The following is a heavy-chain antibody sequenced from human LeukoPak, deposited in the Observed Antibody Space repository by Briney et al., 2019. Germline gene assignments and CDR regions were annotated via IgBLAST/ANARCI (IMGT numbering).Heavy chain of an antibody. J-gene: IGHJ3*02. CDR3: AIPLGRYYYGSGSFSDAFDI. Sequence: WASVKVSCTGSGYTFTAYYMQWVRQAPGQGLEWMGWINPNSGGTNYAQKFQGWVTMTRDTSISTAYMELSRLRSDDTAVYYCAIPLGRYYYGSGSFSDAFDIWGRGTMVTVSS. CDR1: GYTFTAYY. V-gene: IGHV1-2*04. CDR2: INPNSGGT. D-gene: IGHD3-10*01.